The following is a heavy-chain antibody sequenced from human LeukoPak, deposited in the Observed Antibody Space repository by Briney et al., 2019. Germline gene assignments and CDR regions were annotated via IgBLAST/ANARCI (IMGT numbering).Heavy chain of an antibody. V-gene: IGHV1-8*01. D-gene: IGHD3-22*01. CDR2: MNPNSGNT. CDR1: GYTFTSYD. CDR3: ATEPTYYYDSSGYQEYFQH. Sequence: GASVKVSCKASGYTFTSYDINWVRQATGQGLEWMGWMNPNSGNTGYAQKFQGRVTMTRNTSISTAYMELSSLRSEDTAVYYCATEPTYYYDSSGYQEYFQHWGQGTLVTVSS. J-gene: IGHJ1*01.